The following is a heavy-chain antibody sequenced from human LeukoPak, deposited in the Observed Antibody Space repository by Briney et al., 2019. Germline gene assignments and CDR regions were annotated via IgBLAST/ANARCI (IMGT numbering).Heavy chain of an antibody. CDR3: AREIFGETEFDY. Sequence: SETLSLTCTVSGGSISSSSYYWGWIRQPPGKGLEWIGSIYYSGSTYYNPSLKSRVTMSVDTSKNQFSLKLSSVTAADTAVYYCAREIFGETEFDYWGQGTLVTVSS. J-gene: IGHJ4*02. CDR2: IYYSGST. CDR1: GGSISSSSYY. D-gene: IGHD3-3*01. V-gene: IGHV4-39*07.